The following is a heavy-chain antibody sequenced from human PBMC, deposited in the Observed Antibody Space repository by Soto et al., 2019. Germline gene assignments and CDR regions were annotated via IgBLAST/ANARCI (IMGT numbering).Heavy chain of an antibody. CDR3: ACEGIAVAGNNLFDP. CDR2: ISAYNGNT. D-gene: IGHD6-19*01. V-gene: IGHV1-18*01. J-gene: IGHJ5*02. Sequence: ASVEGLLQGFWLHLTSYGISWVRQAPGQGLEWMGWISAYNGNTNYAQKLQGRVTMTTDTSTSTAYKELRSLRSDDTAVYFCACEGIAVAGNNLFDPWGQGTLVSVSS. CDR1: LHLTSYG.